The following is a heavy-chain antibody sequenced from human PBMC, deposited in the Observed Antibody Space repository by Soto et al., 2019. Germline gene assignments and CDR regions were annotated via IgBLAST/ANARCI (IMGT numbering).Heavy chain of an antibody. J-gene: IGHJ4*02. D-gene: IGHD2-15*01. CDR2: ISGSGGST. Sequence: VQLLESGGGLVQPGGSLRLSCAASGFTFSSYAMSWVRQAPGKGLEWVSAISGSGGSTYYADSVKGRFTISRDNSKNTLYLQMNSLRAEDTAVYYCAKDLGYCSGGSCYYSRIFPDYWGQGTLVTVSS. CDR1: GFTFSSYA. V-gene: IGHV3-23*01. CDR3: AKDLGYCSGGSCYYSRIFPDY.